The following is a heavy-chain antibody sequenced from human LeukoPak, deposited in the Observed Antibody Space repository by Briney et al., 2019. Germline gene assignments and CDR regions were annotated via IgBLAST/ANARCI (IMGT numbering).Heavy chain of an antibody. Sequence: GGSLRLSCAASGFTVSSNYMSWVRQAPGKGLEWVSVIYSGGSTYYADSVKGRFTISRDNSKNTLYLQMNSLRAEDTAVYYCAKDRAAVAGGKIDYWGQGTLVTVSS. V-gene: IGHV3-66*01. D-gene: IGHD6-19*01. CDR3: AKDRAAVAGGKIDY. J-gene: IGHJ4*02. CDR1: GFTVSSNY. CDR2: IYSGGST.